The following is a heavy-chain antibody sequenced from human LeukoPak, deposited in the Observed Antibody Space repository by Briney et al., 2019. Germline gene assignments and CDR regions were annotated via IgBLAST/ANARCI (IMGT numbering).Heavy chain of an antibody. CDR1: GGSVSSGSYY. CDR2: ISDSGST. D-gene: IGHD6-13*01. Sequence: SETLSLTCTVSGGSVSSGSYYWSWIRQPPGKGLEWIGYISDSGSTKYNPSLKSRVTISVDTFRNQFSLKLNSVTAADTAVYYCATSTAAVGTFYYWGRGTLVTVSS. V-gene: IGHV4-61*01. J-gene: IGHJ4*02. CDR3: ATSTAAVGTFYY.